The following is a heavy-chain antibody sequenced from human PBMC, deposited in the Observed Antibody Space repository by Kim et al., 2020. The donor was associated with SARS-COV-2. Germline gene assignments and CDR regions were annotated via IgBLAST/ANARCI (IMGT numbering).Heavy chain of an antibody. V-gene: IGHV1-46*01. J-gene: IGHJ5*02. CDR3: ARNSGYDFS. Sequence: GSTSYAQKFQGRVTMTRDTSTSTVYMELSSLRSEDTAVYYCARNSGYDFSWGQGTLVTVSS. D-gene: IGHD5-12*01. CDR2: GST.